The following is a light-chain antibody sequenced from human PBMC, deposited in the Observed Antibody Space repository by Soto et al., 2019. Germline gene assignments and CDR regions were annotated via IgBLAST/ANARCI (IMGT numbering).Light chain of an antibody. CDR1: QGISSS. V-gene: IGKV1-27*01. Sequence: DIQLTQSPSSLSAYVGDRVTITCRASQGISSSLAWYQQKPGKVPKLLMYGASTLPSGVPSRFSGSGFGTDFTLTINGLQPEDVETYYCLKYNSAPRTFGQGTRLEI. CDR3: LKYNSAPRT. J-gene: IGKJ5*01. CDR2: GAS.